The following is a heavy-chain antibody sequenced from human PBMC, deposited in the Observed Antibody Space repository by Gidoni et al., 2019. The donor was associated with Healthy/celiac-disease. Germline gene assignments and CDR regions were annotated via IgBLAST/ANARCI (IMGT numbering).Heavy chain of an antibody. CDR2: ISGSGGST. Sequence: EVQLLESGGGLVQPGGSLRLSCAASGFTFSSYSMSWVRQAPGKGLEWVSAISGSGGSTYYADSVKGRFTISRDNSKNTLYLQMSSLRAEDTAVYYCATEDRAYYYYGMDVWGQGTTVTVSS. CDR1: GFTFSSYS. CDR3: ATEDRAYYYYGMDV. V-gene: IGHV3-23*01. J-gene: IGHJ6*02.